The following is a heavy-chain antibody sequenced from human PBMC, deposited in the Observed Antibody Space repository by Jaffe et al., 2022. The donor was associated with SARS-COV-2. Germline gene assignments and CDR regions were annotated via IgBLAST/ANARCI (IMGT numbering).Heavy chain of an antibody. V-gene: IGHV3-30*04. J-gene: IGHJ4*02. CDR2: ISYDGSNK. D-gene: IGHD3-22*01. CDR1: GFTFSSYA. Sequence: QVQLVESGGGVVQPGRSLRLSCAASGFTFSSYAMHWVRQAPGKGLEWVAVISYDGSNKYYADSVKGRFTISRDNSKNTLYLQMNSLRAEDTAVYYCARATITMIVVVITTFDYWGQGTLVTVSS. CDR3: ARATITMIVVVITTFDY.